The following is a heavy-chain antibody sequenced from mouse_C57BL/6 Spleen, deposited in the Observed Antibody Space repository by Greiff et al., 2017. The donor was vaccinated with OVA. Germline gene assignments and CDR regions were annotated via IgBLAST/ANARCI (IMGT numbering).Heavy chain of an antibody. V-gene: IGHV5-4*01. Sequence: DVHLVASWGGLVKPGGSLKLSCAASGFTFSSYAMSWVRQTPEKRLEWVATISDGGSYTYYPDNVKGRFTISRDNAKNNLYLQMSHLKSEDTAMYYCARGDWFAYWGQGTLVTVSA. CDR1: GFTFSSYA. J-gene: IGHJ3*01. CDR3: ARGDWFAY. CDR2: ISDGGSYT.